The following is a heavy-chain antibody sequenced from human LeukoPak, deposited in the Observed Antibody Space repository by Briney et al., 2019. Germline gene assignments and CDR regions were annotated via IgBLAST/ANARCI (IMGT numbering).Heavy chain of an antibody. J-gene: IGHJ5*02. D-gene: IGHD3-10*01. Sequence: ASVTVSCKASGYTFTGYYMHWGRQAPGQGLEWVGWINPNSGGTNYAQGFQDRVTVTWDTSISTAYMELSRLRCDDTAIYYCVRGFSGDLWGQGTLVIVSS. CDR1: GYTFTGYY. CDR3: VRGFSGDL. CDR2: INPNSGGT. V-gene: IGHV1-2*02.